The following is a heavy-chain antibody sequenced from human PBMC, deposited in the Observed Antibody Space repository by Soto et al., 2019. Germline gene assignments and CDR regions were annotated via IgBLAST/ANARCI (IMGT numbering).Heavy chain of an antibody. J-gene: IGHJ4*02. CDR1: GGSISSCGYY. CDR2: IYYSGST. Sequence: SENLSLTCAVSGGSISSCGYYWSWIRQHPGKGLEWVGYIYYSGSTYYNPSLKSRVTISVDTSKNQFSLKLSSVTAADTAAYYCARIYGDYAYYFGYCGQGTLVTVSS. V-gene: IGHV4-31*11. CDR3: ARIYGDYAYYFGY. D-gene: IGHD4-17*01.